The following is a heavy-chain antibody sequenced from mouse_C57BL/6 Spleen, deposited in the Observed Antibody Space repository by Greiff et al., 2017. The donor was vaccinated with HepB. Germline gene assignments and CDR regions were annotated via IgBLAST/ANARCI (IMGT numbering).Heavy chain of an antibody. CDR1: GYTFTSYW. J-gene: IGHJ3*01. CDR3: ALYYSNLFAY. Sequence: VQGVESGAELAKPGASVKLSCKASGYTFTSYWMHWVKQRPGQGLEWIGYINPSSGYTKYNQKFKDKATLTADKSSSTAYMQLSSLTYEDSAVYYCALYYSNLFAYWGQGTLVTVSA. D-gene: IGHD2-5*01. CDR2: INPSSGYT. V-gene: IGHV1-7*01.